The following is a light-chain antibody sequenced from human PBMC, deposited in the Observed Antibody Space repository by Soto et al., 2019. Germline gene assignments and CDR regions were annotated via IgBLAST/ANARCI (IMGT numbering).Light chain of an antibody. CDR3: QHNYSTPRT. V-gene: IGKV1-39*01. J-gene: IGKJ1*01. Sequence: DIQMTQSPSSLSASVGDRATITCRASQTISSYLHWYQQKPGKGPELLIYAASSLQSGVPSRFSVSGSGTDFSLTISSQQPEDLALYDCQHNYSTPRTFVQGTKVEIK. CDR1: QTISSY. CDR2: AAS.